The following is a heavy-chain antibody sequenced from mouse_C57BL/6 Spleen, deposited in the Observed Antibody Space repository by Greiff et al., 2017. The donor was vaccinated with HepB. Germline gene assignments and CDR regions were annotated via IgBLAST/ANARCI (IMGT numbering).Heavy chain of an antibody. Sequence: VQLQESGAELVRPGASVTLSCKASGYTFTDYEMHWVKQTPVHGLEWIGAIDPETGGTAYNQKFKGKAILTADKSSSTAYMELRSLTSEDSAVYYCTRLSNFGGAWFAYWGQGTLVTVSA. D-gene: IGHD2-5*01. CDR2: IDPETGGT. CDR3: TRLSNFGGAWFAY. CDR1: GYTFTDYE. J-gene: IGHJ3*01. V-gene: IGHV1-15*01.